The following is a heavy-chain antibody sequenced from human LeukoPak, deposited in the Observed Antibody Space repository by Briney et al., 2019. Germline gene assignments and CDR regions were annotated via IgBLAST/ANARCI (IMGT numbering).Heavy chain of an antibody. CDR1: GFTVSNNY. CDR2: IYSGGST. V-gene: IGHV3-66*01. J-gene: IGHJ4*02. Sequence: AGGSLRLSCAASGFTVSNNYMRWVRQAPGKGLEWVSLIYSGGSTYYADSVKGRFIISRDNSKNTLYLQMNSLRAEDTAVYYCARVPLYCSGGSCYRIDYWGQGTLVTVSS. D-gene: IGHD2-15*01. CDR3: ARVPLYCSGGSCYRIDY.